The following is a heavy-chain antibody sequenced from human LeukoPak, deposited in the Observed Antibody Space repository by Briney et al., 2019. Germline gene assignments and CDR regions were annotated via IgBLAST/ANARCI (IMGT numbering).Heavy chain of an antibody. CDR1: DGSISSYY. V-gene: IGHV4-59*01. Sequence: SETLSLTCTVSDGSISSYYWSWIRQPPGKGLEWIGHIYYSGSTNYNPSLKSRVTISVDTSKNQFSLKLSSVTAADTAVYYCARILAAQGAKSFDYWGQGTLVTVSS. J-gene: IGHJ4*02. CDR2: IYYSGST. D-gene: IGHD6-25*01. CDR3: ARILAAQGAKSFDY.